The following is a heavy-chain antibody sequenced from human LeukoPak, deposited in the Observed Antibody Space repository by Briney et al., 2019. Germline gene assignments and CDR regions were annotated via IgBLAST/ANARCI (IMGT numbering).Heavy chain of an antibody. Sequence: ASVKVSCKASGYTFTSYGISWVRQAPGQGLEWMGWISAYNGNTNYAQKLQGRVTMTTDTSTITAYMELRSLRSDDTAVYYCARAPSDWFGEFPFDYWGQGTLVTVSS. CDR2: ISAYNGNT. D-gene: IGHD3-10*01. V-gene: IGHV1-18*01. CDR3: ARAPSDWFGEFPFDY. CDR1: GYTFTSYG. J-gene: IGHJ4*02.